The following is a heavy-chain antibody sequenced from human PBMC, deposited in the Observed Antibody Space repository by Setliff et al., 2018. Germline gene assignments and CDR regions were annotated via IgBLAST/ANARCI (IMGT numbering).Heavy chain of an antibody. V-gene: IGHV2-70*17. D-gene: IGHD5-12*01. CDR1: GFSLSTSGMY. CDR2: IDWYDDK. Sequence: SGPTLVHPTQTLTLTCTFSGFSLSTSGMYVSWIRQPPGKALEWLGSIDWYDDKLYSTSLKTRLTISKDTYKKQVVLTMTDMDPMDTATYYCARIRKGYTGYEGFDYWGQGTLVTVSS. CDR3: ARIRKGYTGYEGFDY. J-gene: IGHJ4*02.